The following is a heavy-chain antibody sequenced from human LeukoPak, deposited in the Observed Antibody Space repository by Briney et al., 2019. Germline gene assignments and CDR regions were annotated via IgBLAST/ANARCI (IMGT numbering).Heavy chain of an antibody. Sequence: AASVKVSCKASGYTFTSYGISWVRQAPGQGLEWMGWISAYNGNTNYAQKLQGRVTMTTDTSTSTAYMELGSLRSDDTAVYYCARGVLAYCGGDCYHNWFDPWGQGTLVTVSS. J-gene: IGHJ5*02. V-gene: IGHV1-18*01. CDR1: GYTFTSYG. CDR2: ISAYNGNT. D-gene: IGHD2-21*02. CDR3: ARGVLAYCGGDCYHNWFDP.